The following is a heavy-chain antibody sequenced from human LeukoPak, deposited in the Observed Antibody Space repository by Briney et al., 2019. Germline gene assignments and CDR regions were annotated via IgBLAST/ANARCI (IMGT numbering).Heavy chain of an antibody. CDR1: GGSISSYY. J-gene: IGHJ4*02. CDR2: IYYSGST. CDR3: ARTVAGLGAAVDY. D-gene: IGHD6-25*01. V-gene: IGHV4-59*12. Sequence: PSETLSLTCTVSGGSISSYYWSWIRQPPGKGLEWIAYIYYSGSTNHNPSLKSRVTMSVDTSKNQFSLKLSSVTAADTAVYYCARTVAGLGAAVDYWGQGILVTVSS.